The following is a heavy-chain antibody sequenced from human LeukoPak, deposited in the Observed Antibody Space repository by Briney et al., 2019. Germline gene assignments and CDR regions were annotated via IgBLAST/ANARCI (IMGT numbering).Heavy chain of an antibody. V-gene: IGHV3-48*01. Sequence: GGSLRLSCAASGFTFSTYSINWVRQAPGKGLEWVSYIRSRDRTIYYADSVKGRFTISTDNAENSLYLQMNSLRTEDTAVYYCARDGAATASWGQGTLVTVSS. CDR1: GFTFSTYS. CDR2: IRSRDRTI. CDR3: ARDGAATAS. J-gene: IGHJ4*02. D-gene: IGHD6-13*01.